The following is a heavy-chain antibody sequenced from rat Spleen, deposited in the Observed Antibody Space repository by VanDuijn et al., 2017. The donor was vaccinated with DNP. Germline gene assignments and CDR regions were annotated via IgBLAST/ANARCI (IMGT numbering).Heavy chain of an antibody. Sequence: EVQLVESGGGLVQPGRSMKLSCAASGFTFSSFPMAWVRQAPTKGLEWVATISTSGGSTYYRDSVKGRFTISRDNTKSTQYLQMDSLRSEDTATYYCARHPSSGGSNYFDYWGQGVMVTVSS. V-gene: IGHV5-46*01. D-gene: IGHD1-11*01. CDR3: ARHPSSGGSNYFDY. CDR1: GFTFSSFP. J-gene: IGHJ2*01. CDR2: ISTSGGST.